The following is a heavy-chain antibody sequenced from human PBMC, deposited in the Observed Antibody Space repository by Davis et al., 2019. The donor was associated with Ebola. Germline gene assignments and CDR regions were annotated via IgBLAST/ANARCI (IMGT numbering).Heavy chain of an antibody. V-gene: IGHV3-30*18. CDR2: ISGDGSNK. J-gene: IGHJ3*02. CDR1: GFTFRSYG. D-gene: IGHD2-2*01. CDR3: AKVQRGI. Sequence: GESLKISCAASGFTFRSYGVHWVRQAPGKGLEWVALISGDGSNKYYADSVKGRFTISRDNSKNTLYLQMNSLRAEDTAVYYCAKVQRGIWGQGTMVTVSS.